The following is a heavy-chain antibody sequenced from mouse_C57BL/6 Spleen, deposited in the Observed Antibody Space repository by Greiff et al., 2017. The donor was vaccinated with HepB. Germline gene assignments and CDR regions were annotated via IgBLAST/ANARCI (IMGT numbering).Heavy chain of an antibody. J-gene: IGHJ4*01. CDR2: IRNKANGYTT. D-gene: IGHD2-4*01. CDR3: ARYDYDGGYYAMDY. V-gene: IGHV7-3*01. Sequence: EVKLMESGGGLVQPGGSLSLSCAASGFTFTDYYMSWVRQPPGKALEWLGFIRNKANGYTTEYSASVKGRFTISRDNSQSILYLQMNALRAEDSATYYCARYDYDGGYYAMDYWGQGTSVTVSS. CDR1: GFTFTDYY.